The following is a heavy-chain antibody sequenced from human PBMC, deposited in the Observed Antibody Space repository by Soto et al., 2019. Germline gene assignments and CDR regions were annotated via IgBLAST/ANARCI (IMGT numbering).Heavy chain of an antibody. D-gene: IGHD4-17*01. J-gene: IGHJ6*02. Sequence: SETLSLTCAVSGGSISSGGYSWSWIRQPPGKGLEWIGYIYHSGSTYYNPSLKSRVTISVDRSKNQFSLKLSSVIAADTAVYYCASSRWISLGYYYYYGMDVWGQGTTVTVSS. CDR1: GGSISSGGYS. V-gene: IGHV4-30-2*02. CDR2: IYHSGST. CDR3: ASSRWISLGYYYYYGMDV.